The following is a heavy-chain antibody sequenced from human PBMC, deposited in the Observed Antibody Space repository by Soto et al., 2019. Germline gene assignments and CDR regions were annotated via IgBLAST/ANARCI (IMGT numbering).Heavy chain of an antibody. CDR3: ARGYSGYDHLNSDRNNVSGWYYYYYYYMDV. J-gene: IGHJ6*03. V-gene: IGHV1-46*03. CDR1: GYTFTSYY. D-gene: IGHD5-12*01. CDR2: INPSGGST. Sequence: ASVKVSCKASGYTFTSYYMHWVRQAPGQGLEWMGIINPSGGSTSYAQKFQGRVTMTRDTSTSTVYMELSSLRSEDMAVYYCARGYSGYDHLNSDRNNVSGWYYYYYYYMDVWGKGTTVTVSS.